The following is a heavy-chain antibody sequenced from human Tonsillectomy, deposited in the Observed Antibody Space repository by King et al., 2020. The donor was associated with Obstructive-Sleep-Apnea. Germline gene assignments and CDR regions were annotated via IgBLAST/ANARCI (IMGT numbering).Heavy chain of an antibody. Sequence: VQLVESGGGLVQPGRSLRLSCAASGFNLDDYAMHWVRQVPGKGLGWGSGIRWNSGNIGYADSVKGRFTITRDNAKNSLYLQMNSLRAEDTALYYCAKDMGFDTGGGFDYWGQGALVTVFS. D-gene: IGHD1-26*01. CDR2: IRWNSGNI. CDR1: GFNLDDYA. V-gene: IGHV3-9*01. J-gene: IGHJ4*02. CDR3: AKDMGFDTGGGFDY.